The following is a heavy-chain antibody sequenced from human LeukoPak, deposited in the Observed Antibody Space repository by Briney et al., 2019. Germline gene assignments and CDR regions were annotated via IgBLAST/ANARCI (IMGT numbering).Heavy chain of an antibody. CDR3: ARALREEFPGIDY. J-gene: IGHJ4*02. CDR1: GFTFSSYA. D-gene: IGHD3-10*01. CDR2: ISYDGSNK. V-gene: IGHV3-30*04. Sequence: PGGSLRLSCAASGFTFSSYAMHWVRQAPGKGLEWVAVISYDGSNKYYADSAKGRFTISRDNSKNTLYLQMNSLRAEDTAVYYCARALREEFPGIDYWGQGTLVAVSS.